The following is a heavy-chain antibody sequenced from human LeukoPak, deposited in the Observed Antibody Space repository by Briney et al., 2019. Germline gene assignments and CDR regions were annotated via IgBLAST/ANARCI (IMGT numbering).Heavy chain of an antibody. J-gene: IGHJ4*02. D-gene: IGHD3-22*01. Sequence: PGGSLRLSCAASGFTFSSNWMSWVRQAPGKGLEWVANIKQEGSEKYYVDSVKGRFSISRDNAKNSLYLQMNSLRAEDTAVYYCARGGSRYDNWGQGTLVTVSS. CDR3: ARGGSRYDN. CDR2: IKQEGSEK. V-gene: IGHV3-7*01. CDR1: GFTFSSNW.